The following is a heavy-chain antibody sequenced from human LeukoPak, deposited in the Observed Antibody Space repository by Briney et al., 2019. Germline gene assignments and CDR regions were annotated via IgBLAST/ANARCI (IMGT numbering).Heavy chain of an antibody. V-gene: IGHV1-18*01. J-gene: IGHJ3*02. CDR3: ARSLLVVPDASGEHDAFDM. CDR2: IGAYNGDT. D-gene: IGHD2-8*02. CDR1: GYTFTHYG. Sequence: WASVKVSCKTSGYTFTHYGISWVRQAPGQGLEWVGWIGAYNGDTKYAQSFQDKVTMTTDTSTSTAYMELRSLTSDDTAVYYCARSLLVVPDASGEHDAFDMWGQGTMVTVSS.